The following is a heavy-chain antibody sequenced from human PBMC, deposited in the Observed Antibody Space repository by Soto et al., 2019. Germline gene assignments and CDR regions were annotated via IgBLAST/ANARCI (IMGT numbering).Heavy chain of an antibody. CDR2: INPGGGT. D-gene: IGHD6-13*01. V-gene: IGHV1-46*01. CDR1: GFTFIAYY. Sequence: GASVKVSCKASGFTFIAYYVHWVRQAPGQGLEWMGIINPGGGTSYAQKLQGRVTMTRDTSTSTVYMELSSLTSEDTAVYYCARAIAAAGNHAVDYWGQGTLVTVSS. CDR3: ARAIAAAGNHAVDY. J-gene: IGHJ4*02.